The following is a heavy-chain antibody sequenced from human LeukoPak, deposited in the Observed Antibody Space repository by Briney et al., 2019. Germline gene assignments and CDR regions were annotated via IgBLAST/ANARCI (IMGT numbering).Heavy chain of an antibody. CDR3: ARDPGPHTYYDILTGYWDPFDY. CDR1: GGSFSSYY. V-gene: IGHV4-4*07. CDR2: IYTSGST. D-gene: IGHD3-9*01. Sequence: SETLSLTCAVYGGSFSSYYWSWIRQPAGKGLEWIGRIYTSGSTNYNPSLKSRVTMSVDTSKNQFSLKLSSVTAADTAVYYCARDPGPHTYYDILTGYWDPFDYWGQGTLVTVSS. J-gene: IGHJ4*02.